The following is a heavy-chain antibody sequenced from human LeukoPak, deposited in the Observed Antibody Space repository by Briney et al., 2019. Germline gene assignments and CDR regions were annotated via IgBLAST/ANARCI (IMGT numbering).Heavy chain of an antibody. J-gene: IGHJ3*02. CDR3: ARDTAAPRDTMIVVVITPPNDAFDI. Sequence: GASVKVSCKASGYTFTSYYMHWVRQAPGQGLEWMGIINPSGGSTSYAQKFQGRVTMTRDTSTSTVYMELSSLRSEDTAVYYCARDTAAPRDTMIVVVITPPNDAFDIWGQGTMVTVSS. D-gene: IGHD3-22*01. CDR1: GYTFTSYY. CDR2: INPSGGST. V-gene: IGHV1-46*01.